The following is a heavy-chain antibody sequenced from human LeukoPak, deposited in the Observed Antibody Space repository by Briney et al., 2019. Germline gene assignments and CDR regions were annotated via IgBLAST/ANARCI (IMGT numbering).Heavy chain of an antibody. CDR1: GSTFSTYA. CDR2: ISRSGDST. D-gene: IGHD3-22*01. Sequence: PGGSLRLSCAASGSTFSTYAMSWVRQAPGKGLEWVSTISRSGDSTYYADSVRGRFTISRDISKSTLYLEMSSLRAEDTAVYYCAIQAGGYYQPLDFWGQGTLVTVSS. V-gene: IGHV3-23*01. J-gene: IGHJ4*02. CDR3: AIQAGGYYQPLDF.